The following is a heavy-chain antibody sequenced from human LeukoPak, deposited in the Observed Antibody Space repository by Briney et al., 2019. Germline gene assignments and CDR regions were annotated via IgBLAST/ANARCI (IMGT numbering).Heavy chain of an antibody. CDR2: LNSSGGST. CDR1: GGTFSSYA. Sequence: ASVTVSCTASGGTFSSYAISWVRQAPGQGLEWMGILNSSGGSTTYAQKFQGRITMTRDASTSTVYMELRSLRSEDTAVYYCARDRWELPYYFDYWGQGTLVTVSS. D-gene: IGHD1-26*01. J-gene: IGHJ4*02. V-gene: IGHV1-46*01. CDR3: ARDRWELPYYFDY.